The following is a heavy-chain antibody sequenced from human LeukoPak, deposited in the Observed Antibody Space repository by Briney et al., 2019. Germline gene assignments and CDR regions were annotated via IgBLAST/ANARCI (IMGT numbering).Heavy chain of an antibody. CDR2: IYYSGST. J-gene: IGHJ4*02. CDR3: ARHSGAGTGFVY. V-gene: IGHV4-59*08. D-gene: IGHD6-19*01. Sequence: SETLSLTCTVCGGSTSSYYWSWIRQPPGKGLEGIGYIYYSGSTNYNPSLKSRLTISIDTSKNQFSLKLSSVTAADTAVYYCARHSGAGTGFVYWGQGTLVTVSS. CDR1: GGSTSSYY.